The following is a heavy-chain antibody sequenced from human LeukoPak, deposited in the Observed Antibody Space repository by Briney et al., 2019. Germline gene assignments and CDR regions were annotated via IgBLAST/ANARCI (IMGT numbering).Heavy chain of an antibody. Sequence: PGGSLRLSCAASGFTFSNAWMSWVRQAPGKGLEWVGRIYSKTDGGTTDYAAPVKGRFTISRDDSKNTLYLQMNSLKTEDTAVYYCTTPYPLRAVAGSGWGQGTLVTVSS. CDR2: IYSKTDGGTT. J-gene: IGHJ4*02. CDR3: TTPYPLRAVAGSG. V-gene: IGHV3-15*01. CDR1: GFTFSNAW. D-gene: IGHD6-19*01.